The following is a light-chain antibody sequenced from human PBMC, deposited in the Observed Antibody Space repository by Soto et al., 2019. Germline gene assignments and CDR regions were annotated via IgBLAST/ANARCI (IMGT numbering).Light chain of an antibody. J-gene: IGKJ4*01. CDR3: QHYNNWPALT. V-gene: IGKV3-15*01. CDR1: HSVASD. Sequence: EIVMTQSPATLSVSPGATDTLSCRASHSVASDLAWYQHKPGRAPRLLIYDASTRDTGIPAMFSGSGSETDFTLTSGSLQSEDFAVYYCQHYNNWPALTVGGGTKVEIK. CDR2: DAS.